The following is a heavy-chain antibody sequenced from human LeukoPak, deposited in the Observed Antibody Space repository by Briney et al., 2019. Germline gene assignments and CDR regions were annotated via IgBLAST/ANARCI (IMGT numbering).Heavy chain of an antibody. CDR3: ARGRNYYDFWSGYYTGASIYFDY. D-gene: IGHD3-3*01. Sequence: SETLSLTCAAYGGSFSGYYWSWIRQPPGKGLEWIGEINHSGSTNYNPSLKSRVTISVDTSKNQFSLKLSSVTAADTAVYYCARGRNYYDFWSGYYTGASIYFDYWGQGTLVTVSS. CDR2: INHSGST. J-gene: IGHJ4*02. V-gene: IGHV4-34*01. CDR1: GGSFSGYY.